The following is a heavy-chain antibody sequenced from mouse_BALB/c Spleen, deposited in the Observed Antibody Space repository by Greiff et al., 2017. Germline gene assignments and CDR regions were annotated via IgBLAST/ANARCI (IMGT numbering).Heavy chain of an antibody. CDR2: ISSGGST. V-gene: IGHV5-6-5*01. CDR3: ARGDDYDDRFAY. D-gene: IGHD2-4*01. Sequence: VQLKESGGGLVKPGGSLKLSCAASGFTFSSYAMSWVRQTPEKRLEWVASISSGGSTYYPDSVKGRFTISRDNARNILYLQMSSLRSEDTAMYYCARGDDYDDRFAYWGQGTLVTVSA. J-gene: IGHJ3*01. CDR1: GFTFSSYA.